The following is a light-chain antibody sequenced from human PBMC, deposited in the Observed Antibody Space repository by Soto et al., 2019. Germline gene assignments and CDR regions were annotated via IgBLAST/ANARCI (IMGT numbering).Light chain of an antibody. CDR3: TSYTSSSTLDV. V-gene: IGLV2-14*02. CDR2: EVS. Sequence: QSALTQPASVSGSPGQSITISCTGTSSDVGSYNLVSWYQQHPGKAPKLIIYEVSNRPTGVSNRFSGSKSGHTASLTISGLQSEDEADYFCTSYTSSSTLDVFGTGTKVTVL. CDR1: SSDVGSYNL. J-gene: IGLJ1*01.